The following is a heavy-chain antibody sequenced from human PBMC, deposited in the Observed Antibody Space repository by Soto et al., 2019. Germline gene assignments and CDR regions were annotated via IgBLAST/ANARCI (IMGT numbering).Heavy chain of an antibody. CDR3: ARGNSYV. CDR2: IRSSGDGA. CDR1: GFPFSIYA. Sequence: GGSLRLSCAASGFPFSIYAMNWVRQAPGKGLGWVSNIRSSGDGAYYADSVEGRFTISRDNSKNTLYLQMNSLRAEDTAVYYCARGNSYVWGQGTQVTVSS. D-gene: IGHD5-18*01. J-gene: IGHJ4*02. V-gene: IGHV3-23*01.